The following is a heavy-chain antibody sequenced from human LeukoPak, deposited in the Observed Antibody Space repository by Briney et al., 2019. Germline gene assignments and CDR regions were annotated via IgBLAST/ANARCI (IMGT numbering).Heavy chain of an antibody. CDR2: IIPIFGTA. Sequence: ASVKVSCKASGGTFSSYAISWVRQAPGQGLEWMGGIIPIFGTANYAQKFQGRVTITADESTSTAYMELSGLRSDDTAVYYCARTELLYDYYYGMDVWGQGTTVTVSS. CDR1: GGTFSSYA. J-gene: IGHJ6*02. CDR3: ARTELLYDYYYGMDV. V-gene: IGHV1-69*13. D-gene: IGHD2-2*02.